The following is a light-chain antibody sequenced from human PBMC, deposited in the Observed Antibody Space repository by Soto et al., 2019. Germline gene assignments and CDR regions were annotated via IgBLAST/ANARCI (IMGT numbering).Light chain of an antibody. CDR1: GSDIGAYNY. J-gene: IGLJ2*01. CDR2: GVT. V-gene: IGLV2-14*01. CDR3: SSFTTSTTQV. Sequence: QSALTQPASVSGSPGQSITISCTGTGSDIGAYNYVSWYQQHPGKAPKLIIHGVTHRPSGVSTRFSASKSAYTASLTISGLQAEDEADYYCSSFTTSTTQVFGGGTKLTVL.